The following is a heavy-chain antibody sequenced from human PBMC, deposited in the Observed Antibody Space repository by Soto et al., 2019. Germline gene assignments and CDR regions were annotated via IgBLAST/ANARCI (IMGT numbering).Heavy chain of an antibody. V-gene: IGHV3-53*01. CDR1: GFTVSSNY. CDR2: IYSGGST. Sequence: GGSLRLSCAASGFTVSSNYMSWVRQAPGKGLEWVSVIYSGGSTYYADSVKGRFTISRDTSKNTLYLQMNSLRAEDTAVYYCAREYYYYGMDVWGQGTTVTVSS. J-gene: IGHJ6*02. CDR3: AREYYYYGMDV.